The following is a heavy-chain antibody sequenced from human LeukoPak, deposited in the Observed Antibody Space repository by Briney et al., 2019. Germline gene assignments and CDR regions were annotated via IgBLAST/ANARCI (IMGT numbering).Heavy chain of an antibody. D-gene: IGHD6-25*01. Sequence: PGGSLRLSCAASGFIFSNYAIHWVRQAPGKRLEWVAVISYDGNNKYYAESLKGRFTISRDNSKNTLSLQMNSLRAEDTAVYSCAKTISSGYFPFFDYWGQGTLVTVSS. CDR2: ISYDGNNK. J-gene: IGHJ4*02. CDR3: AKTISSGYFPFFDY. V-gene: IGHV3-30*18. CDR1: GFIFSNYA.